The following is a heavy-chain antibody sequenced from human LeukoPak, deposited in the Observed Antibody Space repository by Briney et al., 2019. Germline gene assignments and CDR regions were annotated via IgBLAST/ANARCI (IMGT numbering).Heavy chain of an antibody. CDR1: GFIFSTYE. CDR2: ISRSGRTT. J-gene: IGHJ1*01. D-gene: IGHD6-13*01. Sequence: PGGSLRLSCAASGFIFSTYEMNWVRQAPGKGLEWLSYISRSGRTTYYADSVKGRFTISRDNAKNSLYLQMSSLRAEDTAVYYCARWGTTTAGPEYFQHWGQGTLITVSS. V-gene: IGHV3-48*03. CDR3: ARWGTTTAGPEYFQH.